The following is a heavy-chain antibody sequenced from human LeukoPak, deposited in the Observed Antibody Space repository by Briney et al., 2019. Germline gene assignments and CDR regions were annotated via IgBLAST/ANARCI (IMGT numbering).Heavy chain of an antibody. V-gene: IGHV3-23*01. J-gene: IGHJ4*02. CDR1: GFTLADYA. CDR3: AKDRYSGRHFFSVY. D-gene: IGHD1-26*01. Sequence: GGSLRLSCAASGFTLADYAMSWARQAPGKGLEWVSAISSRVSTTYYADSVRGRFTISRDSSKNTLYLQMDSLRAEDTAIYYCAKDRYSGRHFFSVYWGQGTLVTVSS. CDR2: ISSRVSTT.